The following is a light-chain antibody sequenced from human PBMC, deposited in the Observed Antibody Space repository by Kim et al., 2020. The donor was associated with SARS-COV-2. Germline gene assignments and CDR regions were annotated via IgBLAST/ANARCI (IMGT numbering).Light chain of an antibody. Sequence: GQSITISCSGTSSDVGAYNYVSWYQQHPGKAPKLMIYDVTTRPSGVSNRFSGSKSGNTASLTISGLQAEDEADYYCSSYTSRYTLIFGGGTQLTVL. CDR3: SSYTSRYTLI. J-gene: IGLJ2*01. CDR2: DVT. CDR1: SSDVGAYNY. V-gene: IGLV2-14*03.